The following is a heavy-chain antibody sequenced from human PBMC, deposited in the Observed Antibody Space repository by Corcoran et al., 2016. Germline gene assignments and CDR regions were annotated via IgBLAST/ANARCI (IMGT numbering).Heavy chain of an antibody. CDR1: GGSISSSRFF. Sequence: QMQLQESGPGLVKPSETLALTCTVSGGSISSSRFFWGWVRQPPGEGLEWIGSTYYTGTTYYNPSLKGRVNISLDTSKNQFSLKLSSVTAADTAVYDCARGRWQLGPWGRGTLVTVSS. J-gene: IGHJ5*02. CDR3: ARGRWQLGP. V-gene: IGHV4-39*02. CDR2: TYYTGTT. D-gene: IGHD1-1*01.